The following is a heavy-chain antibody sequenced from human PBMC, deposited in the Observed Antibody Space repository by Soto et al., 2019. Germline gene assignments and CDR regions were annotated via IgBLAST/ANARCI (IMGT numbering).Heavy chain of an antibody. CDR3: ARVRGQWFGELFFDY. V-gene: IGHV3-30-3*01. Sequence: QVQLVESGGGVVQPGRSLRLSCAASGFTFSSYAMHWVRQAPGKGLEWVAVISYDGSNKYYADSVKGRFTISRDNSENTLYLQMNSLRAEDTAVYYCARVRGQWFGELFFDYWGQGTLVTVSS. CDR2: ISYDGSNK. J-gene: IGHJ4*02. CDR1: GFTFSSYA. D-gene: IGHD3-10*01.